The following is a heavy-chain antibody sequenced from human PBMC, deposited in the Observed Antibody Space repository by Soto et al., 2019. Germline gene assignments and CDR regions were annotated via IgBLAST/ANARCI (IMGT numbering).Heavy chain of an antibody. J-gene: IGHJ6*02. Sequence: GGSLRLSCSASGFTFSEYSMHWVRQAPGKGLQYVSTISSDGDITYYADSVKGRFTISRDNSKNTLYLQMNSLRAEDTAVYYCARGFGVVTGYYYYGMDVWGQGTTVTVSS. CDR3: ARGFGVVTGYYYYGMDV. CDR1: GFTFSEYS. V-gene: IGHV3-64*04. D-gene: IGHD3-3*01. CDR2: ISSDGDIT.